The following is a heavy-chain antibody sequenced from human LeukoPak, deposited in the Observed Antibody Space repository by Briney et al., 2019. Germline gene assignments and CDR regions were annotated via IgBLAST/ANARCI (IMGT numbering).Heavy chain of an antibody. CDR2: LYSGGDT. J-gene: IGHJ4*02. CDR1: GFTVSSKY. CDR3: TRDYNTGWPGY. D-gene: IGHD6-19*01. Sequence: GGSLRLSCAASGFTVSSKYMTWVRQAPGKGLEWVSLLYSGGDTYHADSVKGRFTLSRDNAKNSVHLQMISLRAEDTAVYYCTRDYNTGWPGYWGQGTLVTVSS. V-gene: IGHV3-66*01.